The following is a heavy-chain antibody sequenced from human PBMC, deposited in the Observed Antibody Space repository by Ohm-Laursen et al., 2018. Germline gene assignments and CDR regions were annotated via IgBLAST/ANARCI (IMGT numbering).Heavy chain of an antibody. D-gene: IGHD1-26*01. Sequence: SETLSLTCAVSGYSISSGYFWGWIRQPPGKGLEWIGTIYHSGSTYYNPSLKSRVTISVDTSKNQFSLNLSSVTAADTAVYYCAGRGYWGQGTLVTVSS. V-gene: IGHV4-38-2*01. CDR2: IYHSGST. CDR3: AGRGY. J-gene: IGHJ4*02. CDR1: GYSISSGYF.